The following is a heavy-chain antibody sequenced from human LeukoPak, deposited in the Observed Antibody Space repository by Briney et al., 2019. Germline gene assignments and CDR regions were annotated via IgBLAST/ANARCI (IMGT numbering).Heavy chain of an antibody. D-gene: IGHD2-15*01. Sequence: GESLKISRKGSGYSFTNSWIGWVRLMPGKGLEWMGIIYPADSDIRYSPSFQGQVTISADKSINTAYLQWSSLKASDTAMYYCARQEYCSGGSCYTWFDSWGQGTLVTVSS. J-gene: IGHJ5*01. CDR3: ARQEYCSGGSCYTWFDS. V-gene: IGHV5-51*01. CDR1: GYSFTNSW. CDR2: IYPADSDI.